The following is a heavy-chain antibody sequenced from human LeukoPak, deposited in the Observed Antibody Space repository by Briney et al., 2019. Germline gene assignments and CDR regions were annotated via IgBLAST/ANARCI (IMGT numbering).Heavy chain of an antibody. CDR1: GYTFTIYW. J-gene: IGHJ3*02. Sequence: GESLKISCMASGYTFTIYWIAWVRQMPDKGLEWMGIVYPGNSKTIYSPSFQGQVTISADKSINTAYLQWSTLKASDTAIYYCTRLSGGSALRNDAFHIWGQGTMVTVSS. CDR3: TRLSGGSALRNDAFHI. V-gene: IGHV5-51*01. D-gene: IGHD1-26*01. CDR2: VYPGNSKT.